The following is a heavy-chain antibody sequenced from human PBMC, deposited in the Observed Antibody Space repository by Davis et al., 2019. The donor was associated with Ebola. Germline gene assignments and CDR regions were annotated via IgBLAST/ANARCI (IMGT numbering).Heavy chain of an antibody. J-gene: IGHJ4*02. CDR2: ISSSSSYT. Sequence: GGSLRLSCAASGFTFSDYYMSWIRQAPGKGLEWVSYISSSSSYTNYADSVKGRFTISRDNSKTSLYPQMNSLRAEDTAVYYCAKDRIQLWSTYFDYWGQGTLVTVSS. CDR1: GFTFSDYY. CDR3: AKDRIQLWSTYFDY. D-gene: IGHD5-18*01. V-gene: IGHV3-11*05.